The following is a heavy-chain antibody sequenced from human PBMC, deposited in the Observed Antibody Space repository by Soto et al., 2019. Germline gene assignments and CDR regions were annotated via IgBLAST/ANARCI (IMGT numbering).Heavy chain of an antibody. CDR1: GGTFSSYA. V-gene: IGHV1-69*12. J-gene: IGHJ6*02. CDR2: IIPIFGTA. D-gene: IGHD6-6*01. CDR3: ARGASIAAARDYYYGMDV. Sequence: QVQLVQSGAEVKKPGSSVKVSCKASGGTFSSYAISWVRQAPGQGLEWMGGIIPIFGTANYAQKFQGRVTITANXXTXTXXMELRSLRSEDTAVYYCARGASIAAARDYYYGMDVWGQGTTVTVSS.